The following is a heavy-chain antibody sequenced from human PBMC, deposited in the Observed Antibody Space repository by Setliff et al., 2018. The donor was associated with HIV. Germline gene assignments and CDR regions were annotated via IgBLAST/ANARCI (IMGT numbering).Heavy chain of an antibody. V-gene: IGHV1-3*04. CDR1: GYSFSSHP. CDR3: ARDRCDSVKCYLCNWFDP. CDR2: IKTGNGDT. D-gene: IGHD3-22*01. J-gene: IGHJ5*02. Sequence: GASVKVSCKTSGYSFSSHPIHWVRQAPGQRPEWMGWIKTGNGDTQYSQKFRDRVTITRDTSADTVYMELSSLRSEDTAVYYCARDRCDSVKCYLCNWFDPWGQGTLVTVSS.